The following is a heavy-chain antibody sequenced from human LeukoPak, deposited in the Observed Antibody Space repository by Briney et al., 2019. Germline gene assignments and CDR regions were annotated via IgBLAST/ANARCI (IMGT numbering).Heavy chain of an antibody. CDR2: ISYDGTNI. V-gene: IGHV3-30*04. D-gene: IGHD4-17*01. CDR3: ARALSDYGDHFDY. J-gene: IGHJ4*02. CDR1: GFTFSSYA. Sequence: PGRSLRLSCAASGFTFSSYAMHWVRQAPGKGLEWVAVISYDGTNIYYADSVKGRFTISRDNAKNSLYLQMHSLRAEDTSVYYCARALSDYGDHFDYWGQGTLVTVSS.